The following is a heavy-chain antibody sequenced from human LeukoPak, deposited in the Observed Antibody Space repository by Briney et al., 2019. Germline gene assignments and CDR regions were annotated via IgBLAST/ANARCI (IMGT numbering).Heavy chain of an antibody. V-gene: IGHV1-18*01. Sequence: ASVKVSCKASGYTFTSYGINWVRQAPGQGLEWMGWISAYNGNTKYAQKLQGRVTMTTDTSTSTAYMELRSLRSEDTAVYYCARSFLTMVRGVIRIWWFDPWGQGTLVTVSS. CDR1: GYTFTSYG. J-gene: IGHJ5*02. CDR2: ISAYNGNT. D-gene: IGHD3-10*01. CDR3: ARSFLTMVRGVIRIWWFDP.